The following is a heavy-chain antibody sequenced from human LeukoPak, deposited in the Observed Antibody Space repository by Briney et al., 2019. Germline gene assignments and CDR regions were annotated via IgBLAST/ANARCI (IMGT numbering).Heavy chain of an antibody. CDR3: ARDNRRGYSYGYNL. D-gene: IGHD5-18*01. V-gene: IGHV4-34*01. J-gene: IGHJ5*02. Sequence: SETLSLTCAVYGGSFSGYYWSWIRQPPGKGLEWIGEINHSGSTNYNPSLKSRVTISVDTSKNQFSLKLSSVTAADTAVYYCARDNRRGYSYGYNLWGQGTLVTVSS. CDR1: GGSFSGYY. CDR2: INHSGST.